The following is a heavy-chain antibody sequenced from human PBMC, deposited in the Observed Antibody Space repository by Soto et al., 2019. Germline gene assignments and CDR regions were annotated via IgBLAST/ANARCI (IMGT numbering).Heavy chain of an antibody. CDR3: ARLLEGDYHFDD. J-gene: IGHJ4*02. V-gene: IGHV1-2*02. Sequence: QVQLVQSGAEVKKPGASVKVSCKASGYIFTGYYMQWMRRAPGVGHEWMGWMNLNSGGTKYAQKFQGRVTMTRDTSISTAYMELSSLTSDDTAVYYCARLLEGDYHFDDWGQGTLVTVSS. CDR2: MNLNSGGT. CDR1: GYIFTGYY. D-gene: IGHD3-16*01.